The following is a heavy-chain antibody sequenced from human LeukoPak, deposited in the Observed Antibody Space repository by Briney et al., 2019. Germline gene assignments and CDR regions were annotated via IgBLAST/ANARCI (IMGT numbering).Heavy chain of an antibody. J-gene: IGHJ4*02. V-gene: IGHV4-59*01. CDR3: ARGGSYYGYFDY. Sequence: SETLSLTCTVSGGSISSYYWGWIRQPPGKGLEWIGYIYYSGSTNYNPSLKSRVTISVDASKDQFSLKLSSVTAADTAVYCCARGGSYYGYFDYWGQGTLVTVSS. CDR2: IYYSGST. D-gene: IGHD1-26*01. CDR1: GGSISSYY.